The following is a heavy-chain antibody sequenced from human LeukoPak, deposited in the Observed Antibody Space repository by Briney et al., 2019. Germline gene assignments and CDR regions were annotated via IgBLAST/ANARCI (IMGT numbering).Heavy chain of an antibody. CDR2: ISSSSSTI. CDR1: GFTFSSYS. Sequence: GGSLRLSCAASGFTFSSYSMNWVRQAPGKGLEWVSYISSSSSTIYYADSVKGRFTISRDNAKNSLYLQMNSLRAEGTAVYYCARDYYDSSGYSKAGYMDVWGKGTTVTVSS. V-gene: IGHV3-48*04. D-gene: IGHD3-22*01. J-gene: IGHJ6*03. CDR3: ARDYYDSSGYSKAGYMDV.